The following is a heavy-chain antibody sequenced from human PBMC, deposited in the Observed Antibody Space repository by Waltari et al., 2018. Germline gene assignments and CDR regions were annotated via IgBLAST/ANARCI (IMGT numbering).Heavy chain of an antibody. V-gene: IGHV4-59*11. CDR2: IYYSGST. J-gene: IGHJ4*02. Sequence: QVQLQESGPGLVKPSETLSLTCTVSGGSISSHYWSWIRQPPGKGLEWIGYIYYSGSTNYNPSLKSRVTISVDTSKNQFSLKLSSVTAADTAVYYCARSLLLKDTVAGTGGFDYWGQGTLVTVSS. CDR3: ARSLLLKDTVAGTGGFDY. D-gene: IGHD6-19*01. CDR1: GGSISSHY.